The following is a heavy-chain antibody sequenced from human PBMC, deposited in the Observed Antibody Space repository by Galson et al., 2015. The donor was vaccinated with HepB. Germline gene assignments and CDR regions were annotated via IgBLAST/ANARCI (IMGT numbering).Heavy chain of an antibody. CDR2: IYHNGRT. V-gene: IGHV4-59*13. CDR3: TRAEPLGFGALTTTVSIDM. CDR1: GGSINTYY. Sequence: SETLSLTCSVSGGSINTYYWSWVRQPPGKGLEWIGNIYHNGRTNYTPSLRSRVTISVDTSKNQFSLNLNSVTAADTAVYYRTRAEPLGFGALTTTVSIDMWSQQTMVTVSA. D-gene: IGHD3-10*01. J-gene: IGHJ3*02.